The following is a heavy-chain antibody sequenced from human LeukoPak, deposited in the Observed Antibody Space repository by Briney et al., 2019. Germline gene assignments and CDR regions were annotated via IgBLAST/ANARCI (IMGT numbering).Heavy chain of an antibody. CDR1: GFIFSNYA. CDR3: VKWGDYDILTGCYDSDY. D-gene: IGHD3-9*01. J-gene: IGHJ4*02. Sequence: GGSLRLSCAASGFIFSNYAMSWVRQAPGKGLEWVSAIVGRGSSTYYADSVKGRFTISRDNSKNTLYLQLNRLRAEDTAVYYCVKWGDYDILTGCYDSDYWGQGTLVTVSS. CDR2: IVGRGSST. V-gene: IGHV3-23*01.